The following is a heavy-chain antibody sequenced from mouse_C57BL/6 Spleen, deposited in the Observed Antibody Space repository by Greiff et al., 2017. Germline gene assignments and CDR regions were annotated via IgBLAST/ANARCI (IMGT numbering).Heavy chain of an antibody. CDR2: IWSGGST. CDR3: ARKETGTDAMDY. CDR1: GFSLTSYG. J-gene: IGHJ4*01. D-gene: IGHD4-1*01. V-gene: IGHV2-2*01. Sequence: VKLVESGPGLVQPSQSLSITCTVSGFSLTSYGVHWVRQSPGKGLEWLGVIWSGGSTDYNAAFISRLSISKDNSKRQVFFKMNSLQADDTAIYYCARKETGTDAMDYWGQGTSVTVSS.